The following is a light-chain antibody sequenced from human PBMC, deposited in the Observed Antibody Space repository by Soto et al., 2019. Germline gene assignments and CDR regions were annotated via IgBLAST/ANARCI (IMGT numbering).Light chain of an antibody. V-gene: IGLV2-14*01. CDR3: SSYRSSSTYV. CDR2: DVS. Sequence: QSALTQPASVSGSPGQSITISCTGTSSDVGGYNYVSWYQQHPGKAPKLMICDVSNRPSGVSNRFSGSKSGNTASLTISGLQAEDEADYYCSSYRSSSTYVFGTGTKLPVL. CDR1: SSDVGGYNY. J-gene: IGLJ1*01.